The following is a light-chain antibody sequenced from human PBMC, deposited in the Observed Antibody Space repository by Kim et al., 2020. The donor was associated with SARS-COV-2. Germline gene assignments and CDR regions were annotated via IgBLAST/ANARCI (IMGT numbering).Light chain of an antibody. Sequence: QSALTQPPSVSGTPGQRVTISCSGSSSNIGSNTVNWYQQLPGTAPKVLMYKNNQRPSGVPDRFSGSKSGTSASLAISGVQSEDEADYYCAAWDDRLNGFYVFGTGTKVTVL. J-gene: IGLJ1*01. V-gene: IGLV1-44*01. CDR3: AAWDDRLNGFYV. CDR1: SSNIGSNT. CDR2: KNN.